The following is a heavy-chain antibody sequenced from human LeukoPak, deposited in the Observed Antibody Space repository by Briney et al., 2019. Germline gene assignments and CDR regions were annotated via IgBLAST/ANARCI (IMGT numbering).Heavy chain of an antibody. Sequence: SETLSLTCAVYGGSFSGYYWSWIRQPPGKGLEWIGEINHSGSTNYNPSLKSRVTISVDTSKNQFSLKLTSVTAADTAVYYCARHGGGSTISYPLDYWGRGTLVTVSS. CDR3: ARHGGGSTISYPLDY. V-gene: IGHV4-34*01. CDR2: INHSGST. D-gene: IGHD3-16*01. CDR1: GGSFSGYY. J-gene: IGHJ4*02.